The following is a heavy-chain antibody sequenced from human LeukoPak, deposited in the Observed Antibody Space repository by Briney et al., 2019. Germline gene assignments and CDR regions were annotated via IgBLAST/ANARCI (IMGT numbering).Heavy chain of an antibody. CDR2: INTNTGNP. CDR3: ARDYGDYVLGY. J-gene: IGHJ4*02. D-gene: IGHD4-17*01. CDR1: GYTFSSFA. Sequence: ASVKVSCKASGYTFSSFAMNWVRRAPGQGLEWMGWINTNTGNPTYAQGFTGRFVFSLDISVSTAYLQISSLKTEDTAVYYCARDYGDYVLGYWGQGTLVTVSS. V-gene: IGHV7-4-1*02.